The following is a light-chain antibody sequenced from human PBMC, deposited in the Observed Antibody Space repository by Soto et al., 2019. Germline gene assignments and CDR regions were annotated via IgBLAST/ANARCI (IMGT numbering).Light chain of an antibody. CDR3: LHRSSWPLT. J-gene: IGKJ4*01. Sequence: EIVLTQSPATLSLSPGERATLSCRASQSVRIYLAWYQQKPGQAPRLLIDGASNRASGIPARFSGGGSGTDLTLTITSLEAEAFAIYYCLHRSSWPLTFGGGTKVEIK. V-gene: IGKV3-11*01. CDR2: GAS. CDR1: QSVRIY.